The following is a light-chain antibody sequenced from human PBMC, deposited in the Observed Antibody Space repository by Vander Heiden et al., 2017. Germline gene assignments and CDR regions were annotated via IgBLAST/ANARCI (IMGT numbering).Light chain of an antibody. CDR2: LGS. CDR3: MQALQTKVT. J-gene: IGKJ4*01. V-gene: IGKV2-28*01. CDR1: QSLLHSNGYNY. Sequence: IALTQSPLSLPVSPGEPASISCRPSQSLLHSNGYNYLDWYLQKPGQSPQLLIYLGSNRASGVPDRFSGSGSGTDFTLKISRVEAEDVGVYYCMQALQTKVTFGGGTKVEIK.